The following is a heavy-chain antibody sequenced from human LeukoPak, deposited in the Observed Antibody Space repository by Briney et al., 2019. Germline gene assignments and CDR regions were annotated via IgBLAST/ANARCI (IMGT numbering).Heavy chain of an antibody. CDR3: ARGQRKTTISY. V-gene: IGHV4-39*07. Sequence: SETLSLTCTVSGASISSSTYYWGWIRQPPGKGLEWIGSIYYSGSTYYNPSLKSRVTILVDTSKNQLSLKLSSVTAADTAVYYCARGQRKTTISYWGQGTLVTVSS. D-gene: IGHD1-7*01. CDR1: GASISSSTYY. J-gene: IGHJ4*02. CDR2: IYYSGST.